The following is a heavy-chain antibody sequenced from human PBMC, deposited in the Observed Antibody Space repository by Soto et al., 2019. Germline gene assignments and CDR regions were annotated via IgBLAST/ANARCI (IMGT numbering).Heavy chain of an antibody. J-gene: IGHJ6*02. CDR3: ARSPPGGYNYYYGLDV. Sequence: EVQLVESGGGLVQPGGSLRLSCAASGFTFSSYDMHWVRQATGKGLEWVSAIGTAGDTYYPGSVKGRFTISRENAKNSLYLQMNSLRAGDTAVYYCARSPPGGYNYYYGLDVWGQGTTVTVSS. V-gene: IGHV3-13*04. CDR1: GFTFSSYD. CDR2: IGTAGDT. D-gene: IGHD3-22*01.